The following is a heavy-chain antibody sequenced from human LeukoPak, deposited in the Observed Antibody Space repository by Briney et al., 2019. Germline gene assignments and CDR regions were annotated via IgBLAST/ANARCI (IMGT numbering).Heavy chain of an antibody. D-gene: IGHD1-7*01. V-gene: IGHV3-49*04. J-gene: IGHJ4*02. CDR3: AKGGTTWSSPYPTLL. CDR2: IRGKAYGGAT. CDR1: GFTFGAHS. Sequence: GGSLRLSCTGSGFTFGAHSMAWVRQAPGKGPEWVGFIRGKAYGGATGYTASVKGRFTISRDDSKSIVYLQMNSLRAEDTAVYYCAKGGTTWSSPYPTLLWGQGTLVTVSS.